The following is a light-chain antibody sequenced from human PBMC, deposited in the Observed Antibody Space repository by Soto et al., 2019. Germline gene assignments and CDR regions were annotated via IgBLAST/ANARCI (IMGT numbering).Light chain of an antibody. CDR3: QQTYGVHIT. Sequence: DIQKTQSPSSLSASVGDRVAITCRASQTISSYLNWYQQKPGNAPELLIYAASSLQSGVPSRFSSSGSETDFTLTIRSLQPEDFSTYYCQQTYGVHITFGQGTRPDMK. CDR1: QTISSY. J-gene: IGKJ5*01. CDR2: AAS. V-gene: IGKV1-39*01.